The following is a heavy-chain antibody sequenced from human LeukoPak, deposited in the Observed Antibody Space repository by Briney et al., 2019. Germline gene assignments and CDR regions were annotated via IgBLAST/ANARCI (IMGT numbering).Heavy chain of an antibody. Sequence: GGSLRLSCAASGFTFSSYALSWVRQAPGKGLEWVSAINGSGGSTYYADSVKGRFTISRDNSKNTLYLQMNSLKAEDTAVYYCARGPTTMVFDYWGQGTLVTLSS. CDR2: INGSGGST. D-gene: IGHD3-10*01. CDR1: GFTFSSYA. V-gene: IGHV3-23*01. J-gene: IGHJ4*02. CDR3: ARGPTTMVFDY.